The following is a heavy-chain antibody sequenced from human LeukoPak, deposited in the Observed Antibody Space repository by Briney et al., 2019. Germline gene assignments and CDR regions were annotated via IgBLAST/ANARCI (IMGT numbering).Heavy chain of an antibody. V-gene: IGHV3-30*02. Sequence: GGSLRLSCAASGFTFSNYAMSWVRQAPGKGLEWVAFIRYDGSDKYYADSVKGRFTISGDNSKNTLYLQMNSLRVEDTAVYYCAKVVDNLDYWGQGTLVTVSS. CDR1: GFTFSNYA. CDR2: IRYDGSDK. CDR3: AKVVDNLDY. J-gene: IGHJ4*02. D-gene: IGHD2-15*01.